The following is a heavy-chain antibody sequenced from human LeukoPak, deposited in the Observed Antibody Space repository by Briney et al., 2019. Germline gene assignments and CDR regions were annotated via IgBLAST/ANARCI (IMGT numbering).Heavy chain of an antibody. J-gene: IGHJ4*02. D-gene: IGHD6-19*01. CDR2: ISSSNSYI. Sequence: GGSLRLSCAASGFTFSSYSMNWVRQAPGKGLEWVSSISSSNSYIYNADSAKGRFTISRDNAKNSLYLQMNSLRAEDTAVYYCARDQGLLVVAGRFGYWGQGTLVTVSS. V-gene: IGHV3-21*01. CDR1: GFTFSSYS. CDR3: ARDQGLLVVAGRFGY.